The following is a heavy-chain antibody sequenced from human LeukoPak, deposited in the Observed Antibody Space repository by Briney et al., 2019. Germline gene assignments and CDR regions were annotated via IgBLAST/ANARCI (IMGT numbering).Heavy chain of an antibody. D-gene: IGHD3-10*02. CDR2: ISSSGSTI. J-gene: IGHJ6*04. Sequence: GGSLRLSCAASEFTFSTYSMNWVRQAPGKGLEWVSYISSSGSTIYYADSVKGRFTISRDNAKNSLYLQMNSLRAEDTAVYYCAELGITMIGGVWGKGTTVTISS. CDR1: EFTFSTYS. CDR3: AELGITMIGGV. V-gene: IGHV3-48*04.